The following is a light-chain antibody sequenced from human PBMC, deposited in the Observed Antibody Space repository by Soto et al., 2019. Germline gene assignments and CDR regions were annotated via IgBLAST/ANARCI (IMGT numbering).Light chain of an antibody. V-gene: IGKV2-28*01. J-gene: IGKJ1*01. CDR3: MQGLQSPPT. CDR2: WGS. Sequence: DIVMTQSPLSLPVTPGEPASISCRSSQSLLHSNGYNYLDWYLQKPGQSPQLLIYWGSNRTSAVPDRFSGRGSGTNFTLKINRVEAEDVGVYFCMQGLQSPPTCGQGTKVEIK. CDR1: QSLLHSNGYNY.